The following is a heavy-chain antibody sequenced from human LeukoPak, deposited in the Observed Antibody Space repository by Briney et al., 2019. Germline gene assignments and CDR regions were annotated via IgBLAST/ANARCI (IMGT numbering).Heavy chain of an antibody. CDR3: ARDHYDYVWGSYRSSTYYFYY. D-gene: IGHD3-16*02. CDR2: NNPSGGST. Sequence: ASVKVSCKAFGYTFTSYYMHWVRQAPGQGLEWMGINNPSGGSTSYAQKFQGRVTMTRDTSTSTVYMELSSLRSEDTAVYYCARDHYDYVWGSYRSSTYYFYYWGQGTPVTVSS. CDR1: GYTFTSYY. V-gene: IGHV1-46*01. J-gene: IGHJ4*02.